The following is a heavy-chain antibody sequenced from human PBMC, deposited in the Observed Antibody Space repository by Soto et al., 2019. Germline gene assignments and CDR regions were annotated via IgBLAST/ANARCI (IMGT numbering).Heavy chain of an antibody. CDR3: ARSEPNYYDSSEDFDY. V-gene: IGHV1-3*01. CDR2: INAGNGNT. J-gene: IGHJ4*02. CDR1: GYTFTSYA. D-gene: IGHD3-22*01. Sequence: ASVKVSCKASGYTFTSYAMHWVRQAPGQGLEWMGWINAGNGNTKYSQKFQGRVTITRDTSASTAYMELSSLRSEDTAAYYCARSEPNYYDSSEDFDYGGQGTLVTVSS.